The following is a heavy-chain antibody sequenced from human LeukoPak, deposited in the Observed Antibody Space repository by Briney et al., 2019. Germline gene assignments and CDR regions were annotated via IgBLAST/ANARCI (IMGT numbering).Heavy chain of an antibody. V-gene: IGHV3-21*01. D-gene: IGHD3-3*01. CDR1: GFTFSSYS. CDR2: ISSSSYI. CDR3: ARDSIITIFGVVIRLDY. Sequence: NTGGSLRLSCAASGFTFSSYSMNWVRQAPGKGLEWVSSISSSSYIYYAASVKGRFTISRDNAKNSLYLQMNSLRAEDTAVYYCARDSIITIFGVVIRLDYWGQGTLVTVSS. J-gene: IGHJ4*02.